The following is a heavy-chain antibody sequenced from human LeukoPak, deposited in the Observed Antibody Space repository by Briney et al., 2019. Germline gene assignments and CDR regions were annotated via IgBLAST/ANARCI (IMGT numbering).Heavy chain of an antibody. V-gene: IGHV3-74*01. D-gene: IGHD2-2*01. CDR2: INSDGSST. CDR3: ARGTIVVVPAAIFFRFDP. CDR1: GFTFSSYW. J-gene: IGHJ5*02. Sequence: GGSLRLSXAASGFTFSSYWMHWVRQAPGKGLVWVSRINSDGSSTSYADSVKGRFTISRDNAKNTLYLQMNSLRAEDTAVYYCARGTIVVVPAAIFFRFDPWGQGTLVTVSS.